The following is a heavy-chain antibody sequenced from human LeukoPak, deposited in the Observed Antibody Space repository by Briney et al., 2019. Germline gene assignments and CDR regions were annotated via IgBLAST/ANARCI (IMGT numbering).Heavy chain of an antibody. CDR2: IFYKGNT. J-gene: IGHJ4*02. CDR1: GYDSISTYY. V-gene: IGHV4-59*07. D-gene: IGHD1-26*01. CDR3: ASGSGSRLPAGF. Sequence: PSDTLSLTCSVSGYDSISTYYWNWIRQPPGKGLEWIGQIFYKGNTNYNPSLESRVTMSVDTSKNEFSLKLKSVTAADTAVYYCASGSGSRLPAGFWGQGTLVTVSS.